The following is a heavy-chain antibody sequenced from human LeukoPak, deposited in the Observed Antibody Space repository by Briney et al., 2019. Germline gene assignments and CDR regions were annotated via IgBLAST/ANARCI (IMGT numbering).Heavy chain of an antibody. Sequence: GGSLRLSCAASGFDFHNYVIHWVRQAPGKGLEWVAVISYAVNIKYYADSVKGRFTISRDNSKNTLYLQMNSLRAEDTAVYYCAKDRKWLATSEFDYWGQGTLVTVSS. CDR3: AKDRKWLATSEFDY. CDR2: ISYAVNIK. J-gene: IGHJ4*02. CDR1: GFDFHNYV. D-gene: IGHD6-19*01. V-gene: IGHV3-30-3*01.